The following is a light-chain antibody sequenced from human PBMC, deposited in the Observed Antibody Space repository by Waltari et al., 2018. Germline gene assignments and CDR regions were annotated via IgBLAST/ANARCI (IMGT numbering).Light chain of an antibody. V-gene: IGLV7-46*01. CDR3: LLSYSDAVV. CDR2: NTN. Sequence: QAVVTQEPSLTVSPGGTVTLTCGSSTGAVTSGHYPYWFQQRPGQAPRTLVYNTNTKPSWTPARFSGSRLGGKAALTLSGAQPEDEAEYYCLLSYSDAVVFGGGTKLTVL. J-gene: IGLJ2*01. CDR1: TGAVTSGHY.